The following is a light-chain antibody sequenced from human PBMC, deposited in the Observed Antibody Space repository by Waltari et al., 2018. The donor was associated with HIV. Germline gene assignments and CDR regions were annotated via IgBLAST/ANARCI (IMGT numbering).Light chain of an antibody. CDR3: SVWDDSLAGWM. Sequence: QSVLTQPPSASGSPGPRVTISRSGTPPNIGINTFPWYQQPPGAAPKPLISLNDRRPSGVPDRFSGSKSGTSASLVISGLRSEDEADYFCSVWDDSLAGWMFGGGTRLTVL. CDR2: LND. V-gene: IGLV1-47*01. J-gene: IGLJ3*02. CDR1: PPNIGINT.